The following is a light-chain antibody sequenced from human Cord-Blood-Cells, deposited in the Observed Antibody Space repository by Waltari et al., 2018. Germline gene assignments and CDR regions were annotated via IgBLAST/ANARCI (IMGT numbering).Light chain of an antibody. J-gene: IGLJ3*02. CDR2: DVS. Sequence: QSALTQPRSVSGSPGQSVTISCTGTSSDVGGYNYVSWYQQHPGKAPKLMIYDVSKPPSVVPGRSSGSTAGNAARLTIAGLEAEDEADYYCCSDAGSYTVFGGGTKLTVL. V-gene: IGLV2-11*01. CDR3: CSDAGSYTV. CDR1: SSDVGGYNY.